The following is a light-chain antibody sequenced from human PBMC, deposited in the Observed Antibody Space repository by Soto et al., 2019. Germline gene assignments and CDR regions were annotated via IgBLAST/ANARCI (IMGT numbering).Light chain of an antibody. CDR1: QSVSSY. J-gene: IGKJ4*01. Sequence: TESPSPLSLSRRERATLSCRASQSVSSYLAWYRQKPGKAPRLLIYAASSWQSGVPARFSGSGSETEFTLSISSLQPEDFATYFCQQISSCPLTFGRGTKVDIK. CDR2: AAS. V-gene: IGKV1-39*01. CDR3: QQISSCPLT.